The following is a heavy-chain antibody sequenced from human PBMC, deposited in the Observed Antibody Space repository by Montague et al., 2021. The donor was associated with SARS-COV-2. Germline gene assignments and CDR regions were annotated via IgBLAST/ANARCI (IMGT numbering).Heavy chain of an antibody. V-gene: IGHV4-59*08. CDR2: VLYNKGT. CDR1: GVSVTAYY. CDR3: LRHPHYEGLNGPPDF. D-gene: IGHD3-9*01. J-gene: IGHJ4*02. Sequence: SETLSLTCTVSGVSVTAYYWSCIRQPPGKELEWFGDVLYNKGTNFNPSLKSRVVISLDTSKNQFSLVLTSVTAADTAFSYCLRHPHYEGLNGPPDFWDQGTLVTVSS.